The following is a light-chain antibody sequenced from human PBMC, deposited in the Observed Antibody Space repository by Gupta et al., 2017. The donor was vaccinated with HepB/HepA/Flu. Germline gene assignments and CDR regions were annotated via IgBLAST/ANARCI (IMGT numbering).Light chain of an antibody. Sequence: IHITHPPSTHSASVGDRVTITCRASQSISSWLAWYQQKPGKAPKLLIYKASSLESGVPSRFSGSASGTEFTLTISSLQPDDFATYYCQQYNTNPWTFGQGTKVEIK. CDR1: QSISSW. CDR3: QQYNTNPWT. CDR2: KAS. J-gene: IGKJ1*01. V-gene: IGKV1-5*03.